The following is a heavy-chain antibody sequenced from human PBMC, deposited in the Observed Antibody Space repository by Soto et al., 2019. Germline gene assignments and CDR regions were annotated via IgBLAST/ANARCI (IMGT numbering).Heavy chain of an antibody. CDR3: ARSGIGETPLDY. CDR1: GGTFSSYT. CDR2: IIPILGIA. Sequence: QVQLVQSGAEVKKPGSSVKVSCKASGGTFSSYTISWVRQAPGQGLEWMGRIIPILGIANYAQKFQGRVTITPDKSTSTAYMELSSLRSEDTAVYYCARSGIGETPLDYWGQGTLVTVSS. V-gene: IGHV1-69*02. D-gene: IGHD4-17*01. J-gene: IGHJ4*02.